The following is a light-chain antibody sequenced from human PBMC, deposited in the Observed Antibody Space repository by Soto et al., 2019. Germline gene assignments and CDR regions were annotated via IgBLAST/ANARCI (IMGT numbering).Light chain of an antibody. CDR1: QSVSFN. J-gene: IGKJ5*01. CDR3: QQYGFSPIS. V-gene: IGKV3-15*01. CDR2: GAS. Sequence: EIVMTQSPATLSVSPGERATLSCRASQSVSFNLAWYQQKPGQTPRLLIYGASTRATGTPDRFSGSGSGTEFTLTISSLQSEDFAVYSCQQYGFSPISFGQGTRLELK.